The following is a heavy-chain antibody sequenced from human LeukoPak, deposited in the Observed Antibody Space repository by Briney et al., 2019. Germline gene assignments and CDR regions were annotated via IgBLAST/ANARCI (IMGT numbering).Heavy chain of an antibody. J-gene: IGHJ5*02. CDR1: GFTFSSYA. V-gene: IGHV3-23*01. CDR2: ISGSGGST. D-gene: IGHD5-12*01. Sequence: GGSLRLSCAASGFTFSSYAMSWVRQAPGKRLEWVSAISGSGGSTYYADSVKGRFTISRDNSKNTLYLQMNSLRAEDTAVYYCAKEPGYSGYDPVWSDNWFDPWGQGTLVTVSS. CDR3: AKEPGYSGYDPVWSDNWFDP.